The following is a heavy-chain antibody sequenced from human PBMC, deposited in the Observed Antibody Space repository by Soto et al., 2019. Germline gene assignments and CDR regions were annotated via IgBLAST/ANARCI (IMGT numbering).Heavy chain of an antibody. D-gene: IGHD3-9*01. CDR3: ARLEGLATISYYFDF. CDR1: DDSINSDKYY. J-gene: IGHJ4*02. CDR2: VYYRGNA. Sequence: SETLSLTCSVSDDSINSDKYYWGWIRQPPGKGLEWIGSVYYRGNAYYIPSLQTRVTISLDKSKSQFSLKLNSVTAADSAVYFCARLEGLATISYYFDFWGPGALVTVSS. V-gene: IGHV4-39*01.